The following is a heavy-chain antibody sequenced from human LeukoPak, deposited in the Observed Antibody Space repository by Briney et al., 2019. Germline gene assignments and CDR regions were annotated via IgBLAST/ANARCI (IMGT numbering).Heavy chain of an antibody. CDR1: GFTFISYE. Sequence: GGSLRLSCAASGFTFISYEMNWVRQAPGKGLEWVSKISSSGSAIYYADSVKGRFTISRDNAKSTLYLQLNSLRAEDTAVYYCARGGSLGYWGQGTLVTVSS. CDR3: ARGGSLGY. D-gene: IGHD6-19*01. V-gene: IGHV3-48*03. CDR2: ISSSGSAI. J-gene: IGHJ4*02.